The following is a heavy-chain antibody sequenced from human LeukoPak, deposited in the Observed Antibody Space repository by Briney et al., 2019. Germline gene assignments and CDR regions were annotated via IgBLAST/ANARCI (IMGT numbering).Heavy chain of an antibody. V-gene: IGHV1-8*03. D-gene: IGHD3-10*01. J-gene: IGHJ6*04. Sequence: GASVKVSCKASGYAFNSCDINWVRQATGQGREGVGWMNPNSGNTGYAQKFQGRVTITRNTSISTAYMELSSLRSEDTAVYYCARVTGRYVKLADVWGKGTPVTVSS. CDR2: MNPNSGNT. CDR1: GYAFNSCD. CDR3: ARVTGRYVKLADV.